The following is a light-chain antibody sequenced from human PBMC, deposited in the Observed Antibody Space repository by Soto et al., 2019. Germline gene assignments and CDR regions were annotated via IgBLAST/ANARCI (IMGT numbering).Light chain of an antibody. CDR1: QSLLHRNGYNY. J-gene: IGKJ1*01. Sequence: DIVMTQSPLSLPVTPGESASISCRSSQSLLHRNGYNYLDWYLQKPGQSPQLLIYLGSSRASGVPDRFSGSGSGTDFTLKISRVEAEDVGVYYCMEALQTPRTFGQGTKVEIK. CDR2: LGS. CDR3: MEALQTPRT. V-gene: IGKV2-28*01.